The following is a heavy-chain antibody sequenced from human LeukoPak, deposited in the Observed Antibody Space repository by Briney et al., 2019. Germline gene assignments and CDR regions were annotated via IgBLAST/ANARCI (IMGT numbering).Heavy chain of an antibody. CDR2: IYTSGST. CDR3: ARGEYSSSWLDY. D-gene: IGHD6-13*01. J-gene: IGHJ4*02. V-gene: IGHV4-4*07. Sequence: SETLSLTCTVSGGSISSYYWSWIRHPAGKGLEWIGRIYTSGSTNYSPSLKSRVTISVAKSKNQFSLKLSSVTAADTAVYYCARGEYSSSWLDYWGQGTLVTVSS. CDR1: GGSISSYY.